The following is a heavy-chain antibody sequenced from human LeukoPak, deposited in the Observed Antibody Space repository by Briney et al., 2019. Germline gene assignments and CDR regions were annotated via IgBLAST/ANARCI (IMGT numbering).Heavy chain of an antibody. V-gene: IGHV7-4-1*02. CDR2: INTNTGNP. CDR3: ARDQLGYYGSGTDGYYYGMDV. CDR1: GYTFTSYA. D-gene: IGHD3-10*01. Sequence: ASVKVSCKASGYTFTSYAMNWVRQAPGQGLEWMGWINTNTGNPTYAQGFTGRFVFSLDTSVSTAYLQISSLKAEDTAVYYCARDQLGYYGSGTDGYYYGMDVWGQGTTVTVSS. J-gene: IGHJ6*02.